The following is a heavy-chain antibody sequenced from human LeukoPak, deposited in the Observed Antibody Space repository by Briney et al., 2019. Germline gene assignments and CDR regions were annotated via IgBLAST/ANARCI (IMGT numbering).Heavy chain of an antibody. CDR1: GFTFSSYA. J-gene: IGHJ4*02. Sequence: GGSLRLSCAASGFTFSSYAMSWVRQAPGKGLEWVSAISGSGGSTYYADSVKGRFTISRDNSKNTLYLQMNSLRAEDTAVYYCARDPTRYYYDSSGYFCYWGQGTLVTVSS. V-gene: IGHV3-23*01. D-gene: IGHD3-22*01. CDR2: ISGSGGST. CDR3: ARDPTRYYYDSSGYFCY.